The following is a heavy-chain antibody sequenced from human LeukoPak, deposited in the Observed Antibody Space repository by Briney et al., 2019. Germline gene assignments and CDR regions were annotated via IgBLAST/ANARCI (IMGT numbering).Heavy chain of an antibody. V-gene: IGHV4-34*01. J-gene: IGHJ3*02. Sequence: PSETLSLTCAVYGGSFSGYYWRWIRQPPGKGLEWIWEINHSGSTNYNPSLKSRVTISVETSKNQFSLKLSSVTAADTAVYYCARESLGYCSGGSCYQGAFDIWGQGTMVTVSS. CDR1: GGSFSGYY. D-gene: IGHD2-15*01. CDR2: INHSGST. CDR3: ARESLGYCSGGSCYQGAFDI.